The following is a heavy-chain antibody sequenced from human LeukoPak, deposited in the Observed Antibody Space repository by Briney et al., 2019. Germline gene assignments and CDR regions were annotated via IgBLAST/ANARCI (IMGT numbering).Heavy chain of an antibody. D-gene: IGHD3-10*01. V-gene: IGHV3-7*01. Sequence: PGGSLRLSCAASGFTFSSYWMSWVRRAPGKGLEWVANIKQDGSEKYYVDSVKGRFTISRDNAKNSLYLQMNSLRAEDTAVYYCARGDTMVRGVIKAYYYYYMDVWGKGTTVTVSS. CDR3: ARGDTMVRGVIKAYYYYYMDV. CDR2: IKQDGSEK. J-gene: IGHJ6*03. CDR1: GFTFSSYW.